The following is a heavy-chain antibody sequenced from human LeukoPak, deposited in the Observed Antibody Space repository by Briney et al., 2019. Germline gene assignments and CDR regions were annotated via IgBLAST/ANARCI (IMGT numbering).Heavy chain of an antibody. D-gene: IGHD6-19*01. V-gene: IGHV3-7*01. CDR1: GFTFSSSW. CDR2: INQDESAI. J-gene: IGHJ4*02. CDR3: ANEAVAGTDY. Sequence: GGSLRLSCEASGFTFSSSWMSWVRQAPGKGLEWVANINQDESAIYYVDSVKGRFTISRDNPKNSLYLQMNSLRAEDTAVYYCANEAVAGTDYWGQGTLVTVSS.